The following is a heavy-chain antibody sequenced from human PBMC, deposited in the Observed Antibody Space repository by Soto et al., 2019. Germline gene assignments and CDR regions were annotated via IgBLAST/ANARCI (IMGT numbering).Heavy chain of an antibody. CDR1: GHTFSISY. CDR3: ARGYCSGRNCANCMHV. D-gene: IGHD2-15*01. Sequence: ASVKVSCKAAGHTFSISYIHWVRQAPGQGLEWMGIVNPNRGGTGYEQKFQGRVTMTRDTSTSTVYMDLSSLRSEDTAVYYCARGYCSGRNCANCMHVCGQGTTVTVSS. CDR2: VNPNRGGT. V-gene: IGHV1-46*01. J-gene: IGHJ6*02.